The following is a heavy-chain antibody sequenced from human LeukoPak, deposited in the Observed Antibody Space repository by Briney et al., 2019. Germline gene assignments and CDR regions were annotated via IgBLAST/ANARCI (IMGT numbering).Heavy chain of an antibody. CDR3: TTDAPLTQYNYGVFGY. D-gene: IGHD5-18*01. Sequence: GGSLRLSCAASGFTFSNAWMNWVRQAPGKGLEWVGRIKSKTDGGTTDYAAPVKGRFTISRDDSKNTLYLQINSLITEDTAVYYCTTDAPLTQYNYGVFGYWGQGTLVTVSS. J-gene: IGHJ4*02. CDR2: IKSKTDGGTT. CDR1: GFTFSNAW. V-gene: IGHV3-15*01.